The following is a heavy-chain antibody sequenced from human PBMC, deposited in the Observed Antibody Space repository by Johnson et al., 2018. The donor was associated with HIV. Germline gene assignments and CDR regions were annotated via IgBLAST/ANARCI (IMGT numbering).Heavy chain of an antibody. CDR2: ISYDGSNK. Sequence: QVQLVESGGGVVQHGRSLRLSCAASGFTFGSYAMHWVHQAPGKGLEWVAVISYDGSNKYYADSVKGRFTISRDNSKNTLYLQMNSLRAEDTAVYYCARRAATFDAFDIWGQGTMVTVS. V-gene: IGHV3-30*04. CDR3: ARRAATFDAFDI. J-gene: IGHJ3*02. CDR1: GFTFGSYA. D-gene: IGHD6-13*01.